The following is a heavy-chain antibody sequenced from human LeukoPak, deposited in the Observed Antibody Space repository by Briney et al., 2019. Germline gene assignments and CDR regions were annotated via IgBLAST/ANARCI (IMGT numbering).Heavy chain of an antibody. J-gene: IGHJ4*02. CDR2: IYTGGNT. V-gene: IGHV4-4*09. CDR3: ARGYSSSWYDY. D-gene: IGHD6-13*01. CDR1: RGSISYYY. Sequence: PSETLSLTCTVSRGSISYYYWSWIRQPPGKGLEWIGYIYTGGNTKYNPSLKSRVTISVDTSRNQFSLKLSSVTAADTAVYYCARGYSSSWYDYWGQGTLVTVSS.